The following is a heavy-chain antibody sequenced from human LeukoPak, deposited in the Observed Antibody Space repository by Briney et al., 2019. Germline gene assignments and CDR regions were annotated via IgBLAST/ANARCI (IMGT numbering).Heavy chain of an antibody. D-gene: IGHD6-25*01. V-gene: IGHV4-4*02. CDR1: GGSIRSSNW. J-gene: IGHJ3*02. Sequence: SGTLSLTCAVSGGSIRSSNWWSWVRQPPGKGLEWIGEIYHSGGTTNYNPSLKSRVTISVDKSKNQFSLQLSSVTAADTALYYCARPTGRGGYPTNPFDIWGQGTMVTVSS. CDR3: ARPTGRGGYPTNPFDI. CDR2: IYHSGGTT.